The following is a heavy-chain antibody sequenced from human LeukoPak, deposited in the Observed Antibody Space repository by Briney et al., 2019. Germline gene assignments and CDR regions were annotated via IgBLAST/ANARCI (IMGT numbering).Heavy chain of an antibody. CDR1: GYSFTSYW. V-gene: IGHV5-51*01. Sequence: GESLKISCKGSGYSFTSYWIGWVRQMPGKGLEWMGIIYPGDSDTRYSPSFQGQVTISADKSISTAYLQWSSLKASDTAMYYCARVGYSGYDSIMTLDYWGQGTLVTVSS. CDR3: ARVGYSGYDSIMTLDY. J-gene: IGHJ4*02. CDR2: IYPGDSDT. D-gene: IGHD5-12*01.